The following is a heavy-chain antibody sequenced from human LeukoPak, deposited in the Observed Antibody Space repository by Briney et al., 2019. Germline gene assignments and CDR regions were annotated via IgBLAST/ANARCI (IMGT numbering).Heavy chain of an antibody. Sequence: GGSLRLSCTASGFAFDEHGMGWVRQVPGKGLEWVSGINWSGGSTGYADPLRGRFTISRDNAKNSLYLQMDSLRAEGTALYYCARAPITSPFYFDYWGQGTLVTVSS. J-gene: IGHJ4*02. V-gene: IGHV3-20*04. D-gene: IGHD2-2*01. CDR3: ARAPITSPFYFDY. CDR1: GFAFDEHG. CDR2: INWSGGST.